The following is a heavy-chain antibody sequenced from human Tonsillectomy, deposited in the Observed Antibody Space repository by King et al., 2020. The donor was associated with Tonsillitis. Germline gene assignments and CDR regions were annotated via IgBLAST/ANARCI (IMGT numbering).Heavy chain of an antibody. D-gene: IGHD5-18*01. CDR2: IWYDGCNK. J-gene: IGHJ4*02. CDR3: ARDSGVSYGAADY. Sequence: VQLVESGGGVVQPGRSLRLSCAASGFSFYSYGMHGVRQAPGKGLEWVAVIWYDGCNKFYADSVKGRFTISRDNSKNTLYLQMNSLRAEDTAVYYCARDSGVSYGAADYWGQGTLVTVSS. V-gene: IGHV3-33*08. CDR1: GFSFYSYG.